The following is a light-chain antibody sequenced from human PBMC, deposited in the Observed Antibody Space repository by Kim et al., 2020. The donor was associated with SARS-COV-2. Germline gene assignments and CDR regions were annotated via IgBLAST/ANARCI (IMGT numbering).Light chain of an antibody. CDR2: GAS. J-gene: IGKJ3*01. CDR1: QSVSIN. V-gene: IGKV3D-15*01. Sequence: EIVMTQSPATLSVSPGERATLSCRASQSVSINLAWYQQKPGQAPRLLIYGASIRATGIPASFSGTGSGTEFTLSISSLQSEDFAVYYCHQYDNWPFTFGPGTKVDIK. CDR3: HQYDNWPFT.